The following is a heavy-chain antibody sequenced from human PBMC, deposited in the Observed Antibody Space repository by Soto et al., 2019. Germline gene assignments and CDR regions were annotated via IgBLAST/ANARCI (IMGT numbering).Heavy chain of an antibody. J-gene: IGHJ4*02. CDR1: GGSISSGGYY. D-gene: IGHD5-18*01. Sequence: SETLSLTCTVSGGSISSGGYYWSWIRQHPGKGLEWIGYIYFSGSTYYNPSLKGRVTISVDTSKNQFSLKLSSVTAADTAVYYCARSPHIQLWSYPSDYWGQGTLVTVSS. CDR2: IYFSGST. CDR3: ARSPHIQLWSYPSDY. V-gene: IGHV4-31*03.